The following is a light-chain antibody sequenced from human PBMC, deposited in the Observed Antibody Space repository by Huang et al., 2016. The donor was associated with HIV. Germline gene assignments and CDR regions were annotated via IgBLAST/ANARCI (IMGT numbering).Light chain of an antibody. CDR1: QGIRSD. CDR3: LQLNSYPVT. V-gene: IGKV1-9*01. CDR2: AAS. Sequence: IQLTQSPFSLSASFGDRVTITCRASQGIRSDLAWYQQKPGTAPKLLIYAASTLESGVPSRFNGSGSGTDFTLTINNLQPEDFATYYCLQLNSYPVTFGPGTNVDV. J-gene: IGKJ3*01.